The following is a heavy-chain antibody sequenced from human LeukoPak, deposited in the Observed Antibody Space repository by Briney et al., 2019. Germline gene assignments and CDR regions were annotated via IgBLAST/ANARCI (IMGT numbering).Heavy chain of an antibody. Sequence: SVKVSCKASGYTFTSYGISWVRQAPGQGLEWMGGIIPIFGTANYAQKFQGRVTITADESTSTAYMELSSLRSEDTAVYYCARGGTATDFDYWGQGTLVTVSS. D-gene: IGHD5-24*01. CDR2: IIPIFGTA. J-gene: IGHJ4*02. CDR3: ARGGTATDFDY. CDR1: GYTFTSYG. V-gene: IGHV1-69*13.